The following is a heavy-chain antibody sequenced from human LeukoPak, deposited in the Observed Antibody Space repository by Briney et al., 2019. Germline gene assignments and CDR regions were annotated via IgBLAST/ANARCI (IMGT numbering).Heavy chain of an antibody. V-gene: IGHV4-59*12. CDR3: ARVFDSGSQAYFYYMDV. CDR1: GGSISSYY. J-gene: IGHJ6*03. D-gene: IGHD3-10*01. Sequence: SETLSLTCTVSGGSISSYYWSWIRQPPGKGLEWIGYIYYSGSTNYNPSLKSRVTISVDTSKNQFSLKLSSVTAADTAVYYCARVFDSGSQAYFYYMDVWGKGTTVIISS. CDR2: IYYSGST.